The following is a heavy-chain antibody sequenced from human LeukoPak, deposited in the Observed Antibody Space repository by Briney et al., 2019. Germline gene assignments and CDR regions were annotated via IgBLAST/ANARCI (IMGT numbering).Heavy chain of an antibody. D-gene: IGHD6-6*01. J-gene: IGHJ4*02. CDR3: AGDQRVTGRPDIDY. V-gene: IGHV3-74*03. CDR2: SSSDGSRT. CDR1: RFTSKNLG. Sequence: GVSVTLSCAASRFTSKNLGKQWHPQTPGKGLVWVSRSSSDGSRTTYADSVKGRFTNSRDNAKNTLYLQMNNLRAEDTAMYYCAGDQRVTGRPDIDYWGQGTLVIVSS.